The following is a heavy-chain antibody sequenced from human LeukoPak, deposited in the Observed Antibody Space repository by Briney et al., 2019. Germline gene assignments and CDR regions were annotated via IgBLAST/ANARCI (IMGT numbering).Heavy chain of an antibody. CDR3: AKDGGSSCYSPIDY. Sequence: GGSLRLSCAASGFTFSSHAMSWVRQAPGKGLEWVSAISDRGDNKQYTDSVKGRLTISRDNSKNTLYLQMNSLRADDTAVYYCAKDGGSSCYSPIDYWGQGALVTVSS. CDR1: GFTFSSHA. D-gene: IGHD2-15*01. V-gene: IGHV3-23*01. J-gene: IGHJ4*02. CDR2: ISDRGDNK.